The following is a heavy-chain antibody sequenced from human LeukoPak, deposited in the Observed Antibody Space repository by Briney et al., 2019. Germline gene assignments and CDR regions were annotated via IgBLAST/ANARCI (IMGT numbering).Heavy chain of an antibody. V-gene: IGHV4-38-2*02. CDR3: ARAPNWNYAENYYFDS. J-gene: IGHJ4*02. Sequence: SQTLSLTCTVSGHSISMGYYWGCIRQPPGKGLEWIGSIYHSGSTYYNPSLKSRVSISVDTSKNQISLKLSSVTAADTAVYYCARAPNWNYAENYYFDSWGQGTLVTVSS. CDR2: IYHSGST. CDR1: GHSISMGYY. D-gene: IGHD1-7*01.